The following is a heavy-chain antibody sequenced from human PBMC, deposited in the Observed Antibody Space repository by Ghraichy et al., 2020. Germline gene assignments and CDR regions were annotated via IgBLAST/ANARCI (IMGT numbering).Heavy chain of an antibody. CDR3: ARDALYCSGGSCYVY. D-gene: IGHD2-15*01. CDR2: IYYSGST. J-gene: IGHJ4*02. CDR1: GGSISSYY. V-gene: IGHV4-59*01. Sequence: SETLSLTCTVSGGSISSYYWSWIRQPPGKGLEWIGYIYYSGSTNYNPSLKSQVTISVDTSKNQFSLKLSSVTAADTAVYYCARDALYCSGGSCYVYWGQGTLVTVSS.